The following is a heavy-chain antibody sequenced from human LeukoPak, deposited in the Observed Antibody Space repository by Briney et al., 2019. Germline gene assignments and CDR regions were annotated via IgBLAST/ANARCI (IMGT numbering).Heavy chain of an antibody. CDR2: ISYDGSNK. Sequence: GGSLRLSCAASGFTFSSYAMHWVRQAPGKGLEWVAVISYDGSNKYYADSVKGRFTISRDNSKNTLYLQMNSLRAEDAGVYYCAKAPVTTCSGTFCYPFDYWGQGTLVTVSS. CDR3: AKAPVTTCSGTFCYPFDY. D-gene: IGHD2-15*01. V-gene: IGHV3-30*04. J-gene: IGHJ4*02. CDR1: GFTFSSYA.